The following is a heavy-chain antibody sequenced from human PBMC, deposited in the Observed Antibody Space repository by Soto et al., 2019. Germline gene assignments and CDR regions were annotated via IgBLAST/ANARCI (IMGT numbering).Heavy chain of an antibody. CDR2: IYSGGYT. CDR1: GFTVSNNY. Sequence: EVQLVESGGGLIQPGGSLRLSCAVSGFTVSNNYMSWVRQAPGKGLEGVSVIYSGGYTAYGDSVKGRFTISRDNSKNIHSRQKNGLGASGGAVYSCAPDRGGGGYWGQGTLVTVSS. J-gene: IGHJ4*02. CDR3: APDRGGGGY. V-gene: IGHV3-53*01. D-gene: IGHD3-10*01.